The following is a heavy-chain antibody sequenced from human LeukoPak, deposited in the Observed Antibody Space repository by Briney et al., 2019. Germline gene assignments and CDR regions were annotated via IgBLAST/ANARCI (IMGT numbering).Heavy chain of an antibody. CDR2: IYYSGST. J-gene: IGHJ5*02. V-gene: IGHV4-59*01. CDR1: GGSISSYY. Sequence: PSETLSLTCTVSGGSISSYYWSWIRQPQGKGLEWIGYIYYSGSTNYNPSLKSRVTISVDTSKNQFSLKLSSVTAADTAVYYCARTEDWFDPWGQGTLVTVSS. CDR3: ARTEDWFDP. D-gene: IGHD1-14*01.